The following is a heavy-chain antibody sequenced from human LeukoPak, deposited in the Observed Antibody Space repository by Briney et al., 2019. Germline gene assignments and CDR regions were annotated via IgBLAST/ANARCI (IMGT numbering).Heavy chain of an antibody. V-gene: IGHV4-59*01. CDR3: ARGDDYKSTYFDP. CDR2: ISYSGTI. Sequence: SETLSLTCTGSGGSSNGYYWNWIRQPPGKGLEGIGYISYSGTINYTPSLKTRVTISVDTSKNQSPLKLTSVTAADTATYYCARGDDYKSTYFDPWGQGTLVTVSS. D-gene: IGHD4/OR15-4a*01. CDR1: GGSSNGYY. J-gene: IGHJ5*02.